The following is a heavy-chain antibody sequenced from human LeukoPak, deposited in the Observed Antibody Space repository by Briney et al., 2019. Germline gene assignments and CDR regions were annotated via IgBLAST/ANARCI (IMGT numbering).Heavy chain of an antibody. CDR1: GFTFSSYA. J-gene: IGHJ4*02. CDR2: IRGSGGST. CDR3: AKSYSSSWSPFFDY. Sequence: GGSLRLSCAASGFTFSSYAMTWVRQAPGKGLEWVSAIRGSGGSTYYADSVKGRFTISRDNSKNTLYLQMNSLRAEDTAVYYCAKSYSSSWSPFFDYWGQGTLVTVSS. V-gene: IGHV3-23*01. D-gene: IGHD6-13*01.